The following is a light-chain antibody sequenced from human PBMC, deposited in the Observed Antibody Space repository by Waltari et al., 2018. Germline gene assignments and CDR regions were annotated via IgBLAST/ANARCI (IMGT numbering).Light chain of an antibody. CDR1: SSNLRAAYD. Sequence: QPVLTQPPSVSGAPGQRVPIPRTGSSSNLRAAYDVPWYQQLPGTAPKLLIYGNSNRPSGVPDRFSGSKSGTSASLAITGLQAEDEADYYCQSYDSSLSGWVFGGGTKLTVL. CDR3: QSYDSSLSGWV. V-gene: IGLV1-40*01. CDR2: GNS. J-gene: IGLJ3*02.